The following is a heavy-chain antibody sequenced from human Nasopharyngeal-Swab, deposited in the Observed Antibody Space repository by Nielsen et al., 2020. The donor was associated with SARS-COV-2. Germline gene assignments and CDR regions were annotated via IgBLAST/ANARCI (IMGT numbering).Heavy chain of an antibody. D-gene: IGHD6-13*01. J-gene: IGHJ6*02. V-gene: IGHV3-15*01. CDR3: TTDVDSSSWHYYYYGMDV. CDR2: IKSKTDGGTT. Sequence: VRQMPGKGLEWVGRIKSKTDGGTTDYAAPVKGRFTISRDDSKNTLYLQMNSLKTEDTAVYYCTTDVDSSSWHYYYYGMDVWGQGTTVTVS.